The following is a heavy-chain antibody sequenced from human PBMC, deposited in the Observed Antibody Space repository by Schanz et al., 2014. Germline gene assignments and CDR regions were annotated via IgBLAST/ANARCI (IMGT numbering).Heavy chain of an antibody. V-gene: IGHV4-59*08. CDR1: GVSISSFY. CDR2: IYGGGST. Sequence: QVQLQESGPGLVRPSETLSLTCTVSGVSISSFYWSWIRQSPGQGLEYFGYIYGGGSTSYNPSFKSRVTMTFAPPRTAFSLKLSSVTAADTAVYYCARGRQQLGSFDYWGPGTLVSVSS. D-gene: IGHD6-13*01. J-gene: IGHJ4*02. CDR3: ARGRQQLGSFDY.